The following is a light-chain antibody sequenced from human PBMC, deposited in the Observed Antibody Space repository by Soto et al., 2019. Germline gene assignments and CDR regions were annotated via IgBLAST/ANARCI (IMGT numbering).Light chain of an antibody. CDR2: QVS. V-gene: IGLV2-14*01. J-gene: IGLJ1*01. CDR1: SSDVGGYYY. CDR3: SSYTSSNTFYV. Sequence: QSVLTQPASVSGSPGQSITISCTRTSSDVGGYYYVSWYQHHPGKAPKLMIYQVSNRPSGVSNRFSGSKSGNTASLTISGLQAEDEADYYCSSYTSSNTFYVFGTGTKLTVL.